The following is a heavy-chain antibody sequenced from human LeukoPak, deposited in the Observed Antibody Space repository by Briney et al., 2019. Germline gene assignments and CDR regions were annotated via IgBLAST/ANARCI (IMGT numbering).Heavy chain of an antibody. CDR2: ISAYNGNT. D-gene: IGHD3-22*01. V-gene: IGHV1-18*01. Sequence: GASVKVSCKASGHTFTSYGISWVRQAPGQGLEWMGWISAYNGNTNYAQKLQGRVTMTTDTSTSTAYMELRSLRSDDTAVYYCARDVPYYYDSSGYPMHYWGQGTLVTVSS. CDR1: GHTFTSYG. J-gene: IGHJ4*02. CDR3: ARDVPYYYDSSGYPMHY.